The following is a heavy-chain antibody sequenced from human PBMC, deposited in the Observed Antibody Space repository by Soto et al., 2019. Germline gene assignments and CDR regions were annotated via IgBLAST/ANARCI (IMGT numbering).Heavy chain of an antibody. V-gene: IGHV4-59*01. J-gene: IGHJ4*02. Sequence: SETLSLTCTVSGGSISSYYWSWIRQPPGKGLEWIGYIYYSGSTNYNPSLKSRVTISVDTSKNQFSLKLSSVTAADTAVYYCARTRYNWNPRARGALDYWGQGTL. CDR3: ARTRYNWNPRARGALDY. CDR2: IYYSGST. D-gene: IGHD1-20*01. CDR1: GGSISSYY.